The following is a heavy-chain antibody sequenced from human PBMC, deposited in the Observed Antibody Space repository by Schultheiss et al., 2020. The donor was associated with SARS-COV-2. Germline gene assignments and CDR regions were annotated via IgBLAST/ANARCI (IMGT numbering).Heavy chain of an antibody. CDR1: GGSISSYY. D-gene: IGHD6-19*01. J-gene: IGHJ5*02. V-gene: IGHV4-59*12. CDR2: IYYSGNT. CDR3: ARSRDDSSGWYEGNWFDP. Sequence: SETLSLTCTVSGGSISSYYWSWNRQPPGKGLEWIGYIYYSGNTNYNPSLKSRVTISVHTSKNQFSLKLSSVTVADTAVYYCARSRDDSSGWYEGNWFDPWGQGTLVTVSS.